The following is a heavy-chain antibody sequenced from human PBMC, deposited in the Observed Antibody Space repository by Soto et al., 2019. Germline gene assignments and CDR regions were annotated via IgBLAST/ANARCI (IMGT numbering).Heavy chain of an antibody. Sequence: PGGSLRLSCAASGFTFSSYGMHWVRQAPGKGLEWVAVISYDGSNKYYADSVKGRFTISRDNSKNTLYLQMNSLRAEDTAVYYCAKDWSGSGRLMDYWGQGTLVTVSS. CDR2: ISYDGSNK. CDR3: AKDWSGSGRLMDY. CDR1: GFTFSSYG. J-gene: IGHJ4*02. D-gene: IGHD3-10*01. V-gene: IGHV3-30*18.